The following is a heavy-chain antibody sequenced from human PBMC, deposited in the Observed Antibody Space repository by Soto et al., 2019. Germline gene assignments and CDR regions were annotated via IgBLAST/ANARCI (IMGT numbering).Heavy chain of an antibody. V-gene: IGHV4-39*01. J-gene: IGHJ4*02. Sequence: SETLSLTCNVSGGSISNSNYYWGWIRQPPGKGLEWIGSIYYTGNTYYNPSLKSRVTISVDTSKNQFSLKLSSVTAADTAVYYCASSNSNYALCDYWGQGTLVT. D-gene: IGHD4-4*01. CDR3: ASSNSNYALCDY. CDR1: GGSISNSNYY. CDR2: IYYTGNT.